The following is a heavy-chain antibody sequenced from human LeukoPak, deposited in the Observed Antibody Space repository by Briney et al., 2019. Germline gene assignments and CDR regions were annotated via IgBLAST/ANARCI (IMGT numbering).Heavy chain of an antibody. CDR1: GGSISSSSYY. CDR2: IYYSGST. V-gene: IGHV4-39*07. J-gene: IGHJ4*02. Sequence: PSETLSLTCTVSGGSISSSSYYWGWIRQPPGKGLEWIGNIYYSGSTYYNPSLKSRVTISVDTSKNQFSLKLSSVTAADTAVYYCARHPGYSYGYADYWGQGTLVTVSS. D-gene: IGHD5-18*01. CDR3: ARHPGYSYGYADY.